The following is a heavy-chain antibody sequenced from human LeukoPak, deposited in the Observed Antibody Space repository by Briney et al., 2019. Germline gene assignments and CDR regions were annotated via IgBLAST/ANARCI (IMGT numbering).Heavy chain of an antibody. CDR1: GFTFSSYG. V-gene: IGHV3-33*01. CDR3: ARGTIAVAGTGAFDI. Sequence: GGSLRLSCAASGFTFSSYGMHWVRQAPGKGLEWVAVIWYDGSNKYYADSVKGRFTISRDNSKNTLYLQMNSLRAEDTAVYYCARGTIAVAGTGAFDIWGQGTMVTVSS. J-gene: IGHJ3*02. CDR2: IWYDGSNK. D-gene: IGHD6-19*01.